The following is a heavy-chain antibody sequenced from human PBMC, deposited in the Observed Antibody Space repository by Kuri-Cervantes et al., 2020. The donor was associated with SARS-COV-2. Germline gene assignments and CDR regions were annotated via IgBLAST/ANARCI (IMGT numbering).Heavy chain of an antibody. CDR1: GYTFIDYH. D-gene: IGHD2-21*01. CDR2: INPNGGGT. J-gene: IGHJ3*01. Sequence: SVTVSCKASGYTFIDYHMHWVRQAPGQGLEWMGWINPNGGGTNYAQKFQDRVTMTSDTSIDTAYMELSGLRSDDTAVYYCAKIAVGVPVVADAFDFWGQGTLVTVSS. CDR3: AKIAVGVPVVADAFDF. V-gene: IGHV1-2*02.